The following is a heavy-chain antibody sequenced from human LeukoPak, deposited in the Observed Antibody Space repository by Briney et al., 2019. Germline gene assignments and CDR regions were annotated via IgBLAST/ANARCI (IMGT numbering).Heavy chain of an antibody. CDR1: GFTFSTYA. V-gene: IGHV3-30-3*01. CDR2: ISYDGSNE. Sequence: GRSLRLSCAASGFTFSTYAMHWVRQAPGKGLEWVAVISYDGSNEYYADSVKGRFTISRDNSKNTLYLQMNSLRAEDTAVYYCARTMRGYCTNGVCPYFDYWGQGTLVTVSS. D-gene: IGHD2-8*01. CDR3: ARTMRGYCTNGVCPYFDY. J-gene: IGHJ4*02.